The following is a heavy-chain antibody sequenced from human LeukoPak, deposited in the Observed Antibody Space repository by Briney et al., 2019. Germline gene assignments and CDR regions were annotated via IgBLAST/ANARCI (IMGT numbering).Heavy chain of an antibody. J-gene: IGHJ5*02. Sequence: GGSLRLSCAASGFSFSDYYMSWIRQAPGKGLEWVSFISGTSSNTKYADSVKGRFTISRDSAKNSLYLQMNSLRAEDTAIYYCVRDTSLLVVVPPAHQDWFDPWGQGTLVTVSS. CDR2: ISGTSSNT. CDR3: VRDTSLLVVVPPAHQDWFDP. V-gene: IGHV3-11*06. CDR1: GFSFSDYY. D-gene: IGHD2-2*01.